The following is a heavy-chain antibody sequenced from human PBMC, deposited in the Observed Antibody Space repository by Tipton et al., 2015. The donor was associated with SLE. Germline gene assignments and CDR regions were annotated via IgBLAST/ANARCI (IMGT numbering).Heavy chain of an antibody. D-gene: IGHD6-13*01. CDR1: GGSISSYY. CDR2: VNHSGST. J-gene: IGHJ4*02. CDR3: AAHRPSSI. V-gene: IGHV4-34*01. Sequence: LRLSCTVSGGSISSYYWSWIRQPPGKGLEWIGEVNHSGSTNYNPSLKSRVTISVDTSKNQFSLKVSSVTAADTAVYYCAAHRPSSIWGQGTLVTVSS.